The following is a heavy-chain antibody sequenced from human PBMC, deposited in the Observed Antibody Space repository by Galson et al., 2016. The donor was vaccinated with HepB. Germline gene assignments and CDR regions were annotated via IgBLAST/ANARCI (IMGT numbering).Heavy chain of an antibody. J-gene: IGHJ4*02. CDR1: GFTFSSYW. CDR2: IKPNGSEK. Sequence: SLRLSCAASGFTFSSYWMVWVHQAPGKGLEWLANIKPNGSEKNYADSVKGRFTISRDDAKNSLYLHMDSLRAEDTALYYCEAYKDCTEYWGQGTLVTVSS. V-gene: IGHV3-7*03. CDR3: EAYKDCTEY. D-gene: IGHD2-8*01.